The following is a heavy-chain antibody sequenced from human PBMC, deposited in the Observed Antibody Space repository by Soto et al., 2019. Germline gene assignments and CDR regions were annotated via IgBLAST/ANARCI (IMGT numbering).Heavy chain of an antibody. CDR2: VRNKAYGGTT. V-gene: IGHV3-49*04. CDR1: GFTFHDYT. Sequence: PGGSLRLSCTASGFTFHDYTLSWVRQAPGKGLEWVGFVRNKAYGGTTDYAASVKGRFTISRDDSKSIAYLQMNSLKTEDTAVYFCSGCAGDCPADYWGQGTLVTVSS. J-gene: IGHJ4*02. CDR3: SGCAGDCPADY. D-gene: IGHD2-21*02.